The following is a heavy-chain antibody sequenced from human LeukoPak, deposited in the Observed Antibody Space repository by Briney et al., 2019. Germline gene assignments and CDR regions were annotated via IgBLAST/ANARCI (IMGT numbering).Heavy chain of an antibody. V-gene: IGHV3-66*01. J-gene: IGHJ6*02. CDR2: IYSGGST. CDR3: AREGYSSSWYSYYYGMDV. D-gene: IGHD6-13*01. Sequence: GGSLRLSCAVSGFTISSYAMSWVRQAPGKGLEWVSVIYSGGSTYYADSVKGRFTISRDNSKNTLYLQMNSLRAEDTAVYYCAREGYSSSWYSYYYGMDVWGQGTTVTVSS. CDR1: GFTISSYA.